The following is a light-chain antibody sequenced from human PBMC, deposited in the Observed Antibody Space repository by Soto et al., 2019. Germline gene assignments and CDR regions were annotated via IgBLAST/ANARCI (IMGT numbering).Light chain of an antibody. Sequence: AIRMTQSPSSFSASTGDRVTITCRASQGISSYLAWYQQKPGKAPKLLIYAASTLQSGLPSRFSGSGSGTDFTLTISCLQSEDFATYYCQLYYSYPHTLGQGTKLEIK. CDR1: QGISSY. J-gene: IGKJ2*01. V-gene: IGKV1-8*01. CDR2: AAS. CDR3: QLYYSYPHT.